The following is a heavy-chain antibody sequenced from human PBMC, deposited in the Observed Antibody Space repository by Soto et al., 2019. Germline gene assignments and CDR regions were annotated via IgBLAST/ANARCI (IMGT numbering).Heavy chain of an antibody. CDR1: GYNFTSYW. CDR2: IYPGDSDT. CDR3: ARLKRGITMVRGVIPCSYGMDV. V-gene: IGHV5-51*01. D-gene: IGHD3-10*01. J-gene: IGHJ6*02. Sequence: PGEPLKISCKGSGYNFTSYWIGWVRQMTGKGLEWMGIIYPGDSDTRYSPSFQGQVTISADKSISTAYLQWSSLKASDTAMYYCARLKRGITMVRGVIPCSYGMDVWGQGTTVTVSS.